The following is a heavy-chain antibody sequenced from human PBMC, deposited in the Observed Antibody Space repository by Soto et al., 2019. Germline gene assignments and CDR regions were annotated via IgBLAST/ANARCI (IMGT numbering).Heavy chain of an antibody. D-gene: IGHD3-10*01. V-gene: IGHV4-30-2*01. J-gene: IGHJ4*02. Sequence: PSETLSLTCAVSGGSLSSGGYAWSWIRQPPGKGLEWIGYIYHSGSTYYNPSLKSRVTISVDRSKNQFSLKLSSVTAADTAVYYCARGGSGIATLDYWGQGTLVTVSS. CDR3: ARGGSGIATLDY. CDR2: IYHSGST. CDR1: GGSLSSGGYA.